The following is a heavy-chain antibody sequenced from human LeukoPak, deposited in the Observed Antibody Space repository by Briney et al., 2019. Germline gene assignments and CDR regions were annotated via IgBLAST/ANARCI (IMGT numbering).Heavy chain of an antibody. CDR1: GGSISSRSYY. V-gene: IGHV4-39*07. J-gene: IGHJ4*02. Sequence: SETLSLTCTVSGGSISSRSYYWGWIRQPPGKGLEWIGSINYSGTTYFNPSLKTRATISVDTSKNQFSLKLSSVTAADTAVYYCARLDIVVVPATAFDYWGQGTLVTVSS. CDR3: ARLDIVVVPATAFDY. CDR2: INYSGTT. D-gene: IGHD2-2*01.